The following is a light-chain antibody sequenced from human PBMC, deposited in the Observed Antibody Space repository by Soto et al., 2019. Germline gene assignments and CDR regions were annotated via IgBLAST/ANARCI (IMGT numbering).Light chain of an antibody. CDR3: QQNKNWPFT. V-gene: IGKV3-15*01. Sequence: EIVMTQSPVILSVSPGESATLSCRASQSVSTNLAWYQQKPGQAPRLLIYGSSIRATGIPARFSGSASGTEFTLTISSLQSEDFAVYYCQQNKNWPFTSGPGTKVDIK. J-gene: IGKJ3*01. CDR2: GSS. CDR1: QSVSTN.